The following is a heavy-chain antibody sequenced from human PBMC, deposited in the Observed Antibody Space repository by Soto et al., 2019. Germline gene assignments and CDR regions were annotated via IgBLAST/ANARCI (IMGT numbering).Heavy chain of an antibody. CDR3: ARPREAGKNYYGVDV. V-gene: IGHV5-51*01. D-gene: IGHD6-19*01. J-gene: IGHJ6*02. CDR1: GYSFTSYW. CDR2: IYPGDSDT. Sequence: GESLKSSCKRSGYSFTSYWIGWVRQMPRKGLEWMGIIYPGDSDTRYSPSFQGQVTISADKSISTAYLQWSSLKASDTAMYYCARPREAGKNYYGVDVWGQGTTVTVSS.